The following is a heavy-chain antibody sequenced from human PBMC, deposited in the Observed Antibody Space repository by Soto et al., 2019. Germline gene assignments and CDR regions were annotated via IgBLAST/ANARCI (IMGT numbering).Heavy chain of an antibody. V-gene: IGHV1-69*06. CDR3: ARDRMVVVTAIPEWGWYFDL. D-gene: IGHD2-21*02. CDR1: GGTFSSYA. J-gene: IGHJ2*01. Sequence: QVQLVQSGAEVKKPGSSVKVSCKASGGTFSSYAISWVRQAPGQGLEWMGGIIPIFGTANYAQKFQGRVTITADKSTSTAYMELSSLRSEDTAVYYCARDRMVVVTAIPEWGWYFDLWGRGTLVTVSS. CDR2: IIPIFGTA.